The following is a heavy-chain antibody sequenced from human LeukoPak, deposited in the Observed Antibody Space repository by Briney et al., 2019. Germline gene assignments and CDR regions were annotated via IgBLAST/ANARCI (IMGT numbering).Heavy chain of an antibody. CDR2: ISYDGSNK. J-gene: IGHJ6*02. CDR3: AKGREYYYYGMDV. CDR1: GFTFSSYG. V-gene: IGHV3-30*18. Sequence: GGSLRLSCAASGFTFSSYGMHWVRQAPGKGLEGVAVISYDGSNKYYADSVKGRFTISRDNSKNTLYLQMNSLRAEDTAVYYCAKGREYYYYGMDVWGQGTTVTVSS.